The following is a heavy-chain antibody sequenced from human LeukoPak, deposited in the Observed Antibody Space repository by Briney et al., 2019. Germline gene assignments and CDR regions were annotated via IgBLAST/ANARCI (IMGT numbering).Heavy chain of an antibody. CDR2: ISGSGGST. D-gene: IGHD2-2*02. CDR1: GFTFSSYA. CDR3: AKDFSIVVVPAAIWPYYFDY. Sequence: GGSLRLSCAASGFTFSSYAMSWVRQALGKGLEWVSAISGSGGSTYYADSVKGRFTISRDNSKNTLYLQMNSLRAEDTAVYYCAKDFSIVVVPAAIWPYYFDYWGQGTLVTVSS. J-gene: IGHJ4*02. V-gene: IGHV3-23*01.